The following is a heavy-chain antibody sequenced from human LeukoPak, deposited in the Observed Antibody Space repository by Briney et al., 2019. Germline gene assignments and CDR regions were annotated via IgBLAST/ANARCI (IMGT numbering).Heavy chain of an antibody. CDR1: GGSISSYY. J-gene: IGHJ6*03. Sequence: SETLSLTSTVSGGSISSYYWSWIRQPAGRGLEWIGRICTSGSTNYNPSLKSRVTISVDTSKNQFSLKLSSVTAADTAVYYCARGITMVRGVIITNYYMDVWGKGTTVTVSS. CDR2: ICTSGST. V-gene: IGHV4-4*07. CDR3: ARGITMVRGVIITNYYMDV. D-gene: IGHD3-10*01.